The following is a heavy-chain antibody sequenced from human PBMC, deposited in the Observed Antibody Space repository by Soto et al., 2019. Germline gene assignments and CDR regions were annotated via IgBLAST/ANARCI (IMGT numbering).Heavy chain of an antibody. D-gene: IGHD2-15*01. J-gene: IGHJ5*02. V-gene: IGHV4-31*03. CDR3: AVKVVAASWFDP. CDR2: IYYSGST. CDR1: GGSISSGGYY. Sequence: QVQLQESGPGLVKPSQTLSLTCTVSGGSISSGGYYWSWIRQHPGKSLEWIGYIYYSGSTYYNPSLKSRVTISLDTSKNQFSLKLSSVTAADTAVYYCAVKVVAASWFDPWGQGTLVTVSS.